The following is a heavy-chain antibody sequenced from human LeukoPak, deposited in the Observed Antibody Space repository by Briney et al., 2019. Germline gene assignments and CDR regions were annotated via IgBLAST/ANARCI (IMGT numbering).Heavy chain of an antibody. Sequence: PGGSLRLSCVASGFTFSSCSMHWVRQAPGKGLEWVSSISSSSSYIYYTDSVKGRFTISRDNAKKSLYLQMNSLRAEDTAVYYCARVGGITLALAPSPFPDYNYYYMDVWGKGTTVTVSS. CDR2: ISSSSSYI. J-gene: IGHJ6*03. CDR3: ARVGGITLALAPSPFPDYNYYYMDV. V-gene: IGHV3-21*01. D-gene: IGHD3-10*01. CDR1: GFTFSSCS.